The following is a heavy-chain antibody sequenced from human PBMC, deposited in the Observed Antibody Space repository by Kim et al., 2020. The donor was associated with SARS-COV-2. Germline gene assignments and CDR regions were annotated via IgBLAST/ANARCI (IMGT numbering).Heavy chain of an antibody. V-gene: IGHV4-34*01. D-gene: IGHD4-4*01. CDR2: INDGGIA. CDR3: ARGPDYIINSRGGYCDY. J-gene: IGHJ4*02. CDR1: GGSFSGHY. Sequence: SETLSLTCAVYGGSFSGHYWTWVRQSPGRGLEWIGEINDGGIANYNPSLESRVTMSVDTSKNQFSLNMRSVIVADTAIYYCARGPDYIINSRGGYCDYWGQGTLATVSA.